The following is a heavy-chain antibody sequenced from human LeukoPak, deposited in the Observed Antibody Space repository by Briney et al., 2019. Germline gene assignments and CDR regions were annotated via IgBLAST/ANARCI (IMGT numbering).Heavy chain of an antibody. CDR3: ARDSNIVVVVAATKTNWFDP. CDR2: ISSSGSTI. J-gene: IGHJ5*02. V-gene: IGHV3-11*04. CDR1: GFTFSDYY. Sequence: GGSLRLSCAASGFTFSDYYMSWIRQAPGKGLEWVSYISSSGSTIYYAYSVKGRFTISRDNAKNSLYLQMNSLRAEDTAVYYCARDSNIVVVVAATKTNWFDPWGQGTLVTVSS. D-gene: IGHD2-15*01.